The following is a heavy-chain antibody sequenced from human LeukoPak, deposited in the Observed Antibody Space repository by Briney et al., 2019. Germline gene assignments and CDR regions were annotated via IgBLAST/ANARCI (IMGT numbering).Heavy chain of an antibody. CDR3: ARVMEIEGNGVSFDY. J-gene: IGHJ4*02. V-gene: IGHV4-59*01. Sequence: SETLSLTCTVSGGSISSYYWSWIRQPPGKGLEWIGYIYYSGSTNYNPSLKSRVTISVDTSKNQFSLKLSSETAADTAVYYCARVMEIEGNGVSFDYWGQGTLVTVSS. D-gene: IGHD2-8*01. CDR2: IYYSGST. CDR1: GGSISSYY.